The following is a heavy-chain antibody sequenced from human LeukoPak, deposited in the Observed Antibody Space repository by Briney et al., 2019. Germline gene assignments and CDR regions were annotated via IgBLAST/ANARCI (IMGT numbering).Heavy chain of an antibody. V-gene: IGHV4-34*01. CDR3: ASSPGVAAAAMPPFY. J-gene: IGHJ4*02. CDR1: GGSFSGYY. D-gene: IGHD2-2*01. Sequence: PSETLSLTCAVYGGSFSGYYWSWIRQPPGKGLEWIGEINHSGSTNYNPSLKSRVTISVDTSKNQFSLKLSSVTAADTAVYYCASSPGVAAAAMPPFYWGQGTLVTVSS. CDR2: INHSGST.